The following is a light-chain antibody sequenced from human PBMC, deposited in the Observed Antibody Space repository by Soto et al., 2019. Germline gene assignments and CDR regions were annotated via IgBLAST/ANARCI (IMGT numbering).Light chain of an antibody. V-gene: IGKV1D-16*01. CDR1: QGLSTY. CDR3: QQYHSYWT. Sequence: DIQMTQSPSSVSASVGDRVTITCRASQGLSTYLAWYQQKPGKXPXXLIYAASNLQSGVPSRFSGSGSGTEFTLTISSLQTDDFSTYYCQQYHSYWTFGQGTKVDIK. CDR2: AAS. J-gene: IGKJ1*01.